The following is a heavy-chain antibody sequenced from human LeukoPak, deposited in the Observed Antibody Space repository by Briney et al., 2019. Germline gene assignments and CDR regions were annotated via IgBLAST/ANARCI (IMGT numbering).Heavy chain of an antibody. J-gene: IGHJ4*02. V-gene: IGHV1-2*04. CDR1: GYTFTGYY. CDR2: INPNSGGT. Sequence: ASVKVSCKASGYTFTGYYMHWVRQAPGQGLEWMGWINPNSGGTNYAQKFQGWVTMTRDTSISTAYMELSRLRSEDTAVYYCARGSESGVVGVIGDSSSWTPHFDYWGQGTLVTVSS. CDR3: ARGSESGVVGVIGDSSSWTPHFDY. D-gene: IGHD6-13*01.